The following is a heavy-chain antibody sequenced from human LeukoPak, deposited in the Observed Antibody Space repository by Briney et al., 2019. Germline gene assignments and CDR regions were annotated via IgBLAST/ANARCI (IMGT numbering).Heavy chain of an antibody. J-gene: IGHJ4*02. CDR3: ARALDSGSYYNFDY. D-gene: IGHD1-26*01. V-gene: IGHV1-69*13. CDR2: IIPIFGAA. CDR1: GGTFSSYA. Sequence: GASVKVSCKASGGTFSSYAISWVRQAPGQGLEWMGGIIPIFGAANYAQKFQGRVTITADESTSTAYMELSSLRSEDTAVYYCARALDSGSYYNFDYWGQGTLVTVSS.